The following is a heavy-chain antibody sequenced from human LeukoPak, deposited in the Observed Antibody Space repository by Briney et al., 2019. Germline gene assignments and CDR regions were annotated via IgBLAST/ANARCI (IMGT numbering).Heavy chain of an antibody. Sequence: SETLSLTCTVSGGSISNYYWSWIRQPPGKGLEWIGYIYYSGSTNYNPSLKSRVTISVDTSKNQFSLKLSSVTAADTAVYYCARGVVVAATGWFDPWGQGTLVTVSS. V-gene: IGHV4-59*12. J-gene: IGHJ5*02. CDR2: IYYSGST. CDR1: GGSISNYY. D-gene: IGHD2-15*01. CDR3: ARGVVVAATGWFDP.